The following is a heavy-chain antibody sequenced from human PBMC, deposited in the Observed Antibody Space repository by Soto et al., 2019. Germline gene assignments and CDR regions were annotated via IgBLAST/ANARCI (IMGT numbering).Heavy chain of an antibody. CDR1: GITFTNAW. CDR2: IKNKADGGTT. V-gene: IGHV3-15*01. D-gene: IGHD4-17*01. Sequence: EVQLVESGGDLVKPGGCLRLSCAASGITFTNAWMSWVRQAPGKGLEWVGRIKNKADGGTTDYAAPVRGRFTISRDDSKNTLFLQMNSLETEDTAVYYCTTDTGDYEDFWGQGTLVTGSS. CDR3: TTDTGDYEDF. J-gene: IGHJ4*02.